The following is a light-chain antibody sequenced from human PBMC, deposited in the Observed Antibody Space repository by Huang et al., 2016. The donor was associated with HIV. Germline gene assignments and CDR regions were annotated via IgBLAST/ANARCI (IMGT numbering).Light chain of an antibody. J-gene: IGKJ1*01. CDR3: QQYYNSFWT. CDR1: QRLLYSSNKQNY. Sequence: DIVMTQSPDSLTVSLGERATIHCKSSQRLLYSSNKQNYLNWYQQKPGQPPKLLSYWATAREAGFPDRFSGSRSGTNFTLTIDSLQAEDVAVYYCQQYYNSFWTFGQGTKVQIK. V-gene: IGKV4-1*01. CDR2: WAT.